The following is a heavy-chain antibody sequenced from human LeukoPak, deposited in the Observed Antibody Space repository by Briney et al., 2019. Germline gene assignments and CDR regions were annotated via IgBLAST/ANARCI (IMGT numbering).Heavy chain of an antibody. D-gene: IGHD4-23*01. CDR1: GFTFSNYW. J-gene: IGHJ3*02. V-gene: IGHV4-59*01. Sequence: PGGSLRLSCAASGFTFSNYWMSWIRQPPGKGLEWIGYIYYSGSTNYNPSLKSRVTISVDTSKNQFSLKLSSVTAADTAVYYCARASVVTHHDAFDIWGQGTMVTVSS. CDR2: IYYSGST. CDR3: ARASVVTHHDAFDI.